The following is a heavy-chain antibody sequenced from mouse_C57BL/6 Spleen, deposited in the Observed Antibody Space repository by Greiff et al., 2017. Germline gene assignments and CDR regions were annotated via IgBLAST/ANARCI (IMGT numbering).Heavy chain of an antibody. CDR2: ISYDGSN. J-gene: IGHJ2*01. CDR1: GYSITSGYY. Sequence: EVKLVESGPGLVKPSQSLSLTCSVTGYSITSGYYWNWIRQFPGNKLEWMGYISYDGSNNYNPSLKNRISITRDTSKNQFFLKLNSVTTEDTATYYCARGLTTVDYYFDYWGQGTTLTVSS. V-gene: IGHV3-6*01. D-gene: IGHD1-1*01. CDR3: ARGLTTVDYYFDY.